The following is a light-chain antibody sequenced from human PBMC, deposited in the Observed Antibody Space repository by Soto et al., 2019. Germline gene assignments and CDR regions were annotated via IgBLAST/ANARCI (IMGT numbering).Light chain of an antibody. CDR2: DVS. V-gene: IGLV2-14*01. CDR3: SSYTTSSALKVV. J-gene: IGLJ2*01. CDR1: GSDVGGSNS. Sequence: QSALPQPASVSGSPGQSITISCTGTGSDVGGSNSASWYQQHPGKAPKLMIYDVSNWPSGVSNRFSGSKSGNTASLTISGLQAEDEADYYCSSYTTSSALKVVFGGGTKVTVL.